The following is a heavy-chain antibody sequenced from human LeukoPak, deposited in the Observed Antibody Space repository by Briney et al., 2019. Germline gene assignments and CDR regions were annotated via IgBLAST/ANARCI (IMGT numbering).Heavy chain of an antibody. V-gene: IGHV4-39*01. CDR2: IYYSGST. D-gene: IGHD5-18*01. CDR1: GGSISGSSYY. CDR3: ARRLNTAMVHIDY. Sequence: SETLSLTCTVSGGSISGSSYYWGWIRQPPGKGLEWIGSIYYSGSTYYNPSLKSRVTISVDTSKNQFSLKLSSVTAADTAVYYCARRLNTAMVHIDYWGQGTLVTVSS. J-gene: IGHJ4*02.